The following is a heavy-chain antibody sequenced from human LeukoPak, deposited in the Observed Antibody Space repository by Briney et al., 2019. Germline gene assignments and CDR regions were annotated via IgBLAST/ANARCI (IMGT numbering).Heavy chain of an antibody. CDR3: ARADGATDAFDI. CDR2: INHSGRT. D-gene: IGHD1-26*01. J-gene: IGHJ3*02. Sequence: PSETLSLTCGVYGGSSSGNYWSWIRQPPGKGLEWIGEINHSGRTNYNPSLKSRVTMSVDTSKNQFSLKLSSVTAADTAVYYCARADGATDAFDIWGQGTMVTVSS. CDR1: GGSSSGNY. V-gene: IGHV4-34*01.